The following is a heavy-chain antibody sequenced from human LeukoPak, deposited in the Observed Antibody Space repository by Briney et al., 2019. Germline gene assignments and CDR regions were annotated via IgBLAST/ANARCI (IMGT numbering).Heavy chain of an antibody. V-gene: IGHV3-7*01. CDR2: IKQDGSEK. J-gene: IGHJ6*03. CDR3: ARETSEYGDYGTYYYYMDV. D-gene: IGHD4-17*01. Sequence: GGSLRLSCAASVFTFSSSWMSWVCQAPGKGLEWVANIKQDGSEKYYVDSVKGRVTISRDNDKNSLYLQMNRLRAEDTAVYYCARETSEYGDYGTYYYYMDVWGKGTTVTVSS. CDR1: VFTFSSSW.